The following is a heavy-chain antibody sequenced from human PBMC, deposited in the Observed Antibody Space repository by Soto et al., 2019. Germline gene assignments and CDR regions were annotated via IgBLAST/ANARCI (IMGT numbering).Heavy chain of an antibody. CDR2: INPNNGAT. J-gene: IGHJ5*02. Sequence: ASVKVSCKASGYSFSDHYVHRVRQAPGHGPEWMGWINPNNGATNYIKKLHDWVTMARETSSRTVYLWMTRLTFDDTAVYYCAREPDRSTTTDGIYSGHCWFEPWGQGTLVTVSS. CDR1: GYSFSDHY. D-gene: IGHD2-2*01. V-gene: IGHV1-2*04. CDR3: AREPDRSTTTDGIYSGHCWFEP.